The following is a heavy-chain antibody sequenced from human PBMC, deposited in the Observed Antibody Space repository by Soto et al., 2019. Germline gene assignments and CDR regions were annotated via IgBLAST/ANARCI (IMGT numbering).Heavy chain of an antibody. CDR3: ARVGSWSTVTHFDY. V-gene: IGHV4-30-4*01. J-gene: IGHJ4*02. CDR2: IYYSGST. D-gene: IGHD4-17*01. CDR1: GGSIISGDYY. Sequence: SETLSHTCTVSGGSIISGDYYWSWIRKPPGKGLEWIGYIYYSGSTYYNPSLKSRVTISVDTSKNQFSLKLSSVTAADTAVYYCARVGSWSTVTHFDYWGQGTLVTVSS.